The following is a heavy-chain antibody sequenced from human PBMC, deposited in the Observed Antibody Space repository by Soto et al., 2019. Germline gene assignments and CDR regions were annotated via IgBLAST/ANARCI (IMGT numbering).Heavy chain of an antibody. CDR2: IYGSGYGT. J-gene: IGHJ4*02. CDR1: GFIFSTYT. CDR3: AKDLTPDGVWDVDY. V-gene: IGHV3-23*05. D-gene: IGHD1-26*01. Sequence: EVQLLESGGDLVQPGGSLRLSCAASGFIFSTYTMSWVRQTPGKGLEWVAGIYGSGYGTSFYADSVKGRLTISRDDSRNTLDLQMNSLIAEDSAICYCAKDLTPDGVWDVDYWGQGTLVTVSS.